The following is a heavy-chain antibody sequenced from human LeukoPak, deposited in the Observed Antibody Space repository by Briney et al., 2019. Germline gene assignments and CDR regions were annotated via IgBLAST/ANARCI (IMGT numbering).Heavy chain of an antibody. J-gene: IGHJ5*02. D-gene: IGHD4/OR15-4a*01. Sequence: GESLKISCKGSGYSFTSYWISWVRQMPGKGLEWMGRIDPSDSYTNYSPSFQGHVTISADKSISTAYLQWSSLKASDTAIDFCAGQGCQLPQGRKWFDPWGQGTLVTVSS. V-gene: IGHV5-10-1*01. CDR1: GYSFTSYW. CDR2: IDPSDSYT. CDR3: AGQGCQLPQGRKWFDP.